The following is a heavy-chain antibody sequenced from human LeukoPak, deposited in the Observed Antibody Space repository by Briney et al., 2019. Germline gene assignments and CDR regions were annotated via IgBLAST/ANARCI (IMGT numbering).Heavy chain of an antibody. CDR2: IYPRDGST. V-gene: IGHV1-46*01. Sequence: ASVKVSCKASGYTFTSNYIHWVRQAPGHGLEWMGMIYPRDGSTSYAQKFQGRVTVTRDTSMSTVHMELSGLRSEDTAVYYCARGQEGFDYWGQGTLVTVSS. CDR1: GYTFTSNY. CDR3: ARGQEGFDY. J-gene: IGHJ4*02.